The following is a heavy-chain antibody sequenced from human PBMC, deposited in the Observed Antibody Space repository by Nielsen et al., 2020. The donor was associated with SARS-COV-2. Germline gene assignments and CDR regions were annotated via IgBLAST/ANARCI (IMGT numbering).Heavy chain of an antibody. J-gene: IGHJ6*03. D-gene: IGHD2-2*02. CDR1: GGSVSSHDW. CDR2: VSHSGST. Sequence: SETLSLTCAVSGGSVSSHDWWTWVRQSPGKGLEWIGEVSHSGSTNYNPSIKSRVTLSMDKSKNQFSLRLTSVSAADTAVYFCARGDLVVVPSPLLGLGPIFYYFCLDVWGKGTTVIVSS. V-gene: IGHV4-4*02. CDR3: ARGDLVVVPSPLLGLGPIFYYFCLDV.